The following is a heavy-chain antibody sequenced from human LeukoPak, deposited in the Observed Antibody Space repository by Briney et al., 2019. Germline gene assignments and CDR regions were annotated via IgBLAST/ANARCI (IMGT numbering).Heavy chain of an antibody. V-gene: IGHV3-30*04. J-gene: IGHJ4*02. D-gene: IGHD5-12*01. CDR2: ISYDGSNK. CDR3: AEVDIVMRSFDY. Sequence: GGSLRLSCAASGFTFSSYAMHWVRQAPGKGLEWVAVISYDGSNKYYADSVKGRFTISRDNSKNTLYLQMNSLRAEDTAVYYCAEVDIVMRSFDYWDQGTLVTVSS. CDR1: GFTFSSYA.